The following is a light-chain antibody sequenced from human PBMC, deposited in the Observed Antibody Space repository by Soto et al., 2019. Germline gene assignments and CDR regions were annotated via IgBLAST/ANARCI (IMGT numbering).Light chain of an antibody. CDR2: AAS. V-gene: IGKV1-6*01. CDR3: LQDYNYALT. J-gene: IGKJ4*01. Sequence: AIQMTQSPSSLSASVGDRVTITCRASQGIRNDLGWYQQKQGKAPKLLIYAASSLQSGVPSRFSGSGSSTYFTLTISSLQPEDFANYYCLQDYNYALTFGGGTKVEIK. CDR1: QGIRND.